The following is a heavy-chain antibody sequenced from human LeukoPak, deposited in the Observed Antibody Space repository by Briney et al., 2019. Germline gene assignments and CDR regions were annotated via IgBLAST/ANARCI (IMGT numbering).Heavy chain of an antibody. Sequence: PGGSLRLSCAASGFTFSSYAMHWVRQAPGKGLEWVAVISYDGSNKYYADSVKGRFTISRDNSKNTLYLQMNSLRAEDTAVYYCARDPPHCSGGSCFYDSSGYYLSILDYWGQGTLVTVSS. J-gene: IGHJ4*02. CDR2: ISYDGSNK. CDR1: GFTFSSYA. D-gene: IGHD3-22*01. CDR3: ARDPPHCSGGSCFYDSSGYYLSILDY. V-gene: IGHV3-30-3*01.